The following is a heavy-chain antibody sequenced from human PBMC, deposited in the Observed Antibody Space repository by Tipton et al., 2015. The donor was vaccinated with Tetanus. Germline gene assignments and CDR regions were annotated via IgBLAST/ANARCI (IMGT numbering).Heavy chain of an antibody. J-gene: IGHJ5*02. Sequence: LRLSCAASGFTFSAFAMNWVRQAPGKGLEWIGTINHSGNTYYNPSLKSRVTISEDTSKNQISLRLRSVTAADTAVYYCARRDHVTVFGVVRGGWFDPWGQGTLVTVSS. V-gene: IGHV4-34*01. CDR2: INHSGNT. CDR3: ARRDHVTVFGVVRGGWFDP. CDR1: GFTFSAFA. D-gene: IGHD3-3*01.